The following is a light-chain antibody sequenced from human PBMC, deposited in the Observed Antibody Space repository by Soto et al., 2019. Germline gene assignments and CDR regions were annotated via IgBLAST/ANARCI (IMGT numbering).Light chain of an antibody. CDR3: QQNNNWPPIT. J-gene: IGKJ5*01. Sequence: EIVMTQSPATLSVSPGERATLSCRASQSVSSNLAWYQQKPGQAPRLLIYAASTRATGVPARFSGSGSGTELTLTISSLQSEDFAVYYCQQNNNWPPITFGQGTRLEIK. CDR2: AAS. V-gene: IGKV3-15*01. CDR1: QSVSSN.